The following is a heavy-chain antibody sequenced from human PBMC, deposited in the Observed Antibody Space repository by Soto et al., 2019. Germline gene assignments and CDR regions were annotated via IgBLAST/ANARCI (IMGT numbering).Heavy chain of an antibody. J-gene: IGHJ4*02. Sequence: GPSVKVSCKVSGCTFTSYYMHWVRQAPGQWLEWMGIINPSGGSTSYAQKFQGRVTMTRDTSTSTVYMELSSLRSEDTAVYYCARLIAVAGTRDYWGQGTLVTVSS. V-gene: IGHV1-46*03. CDR2: INPSGGST. D-gene: IGHD6-19*01. CDR3: ARLIAVAGTRDY. CDR1: GCTFTSYY.